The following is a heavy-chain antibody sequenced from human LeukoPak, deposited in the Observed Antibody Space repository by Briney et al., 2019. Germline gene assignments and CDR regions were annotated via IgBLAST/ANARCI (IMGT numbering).Heavy chain of an antibody. D-gene: IGHD5-12*01. CDR2: ISYSGIV. J-gene: IGHJ4*02. Sequence: PSETLSLTCTVSGDSTSRYYWSWIRQPPGKGLEFLGYISYSGIVNYNPSLKSRVTMSVDSPKNQVALKVRSVTAAGTAVYYCAGLFSGYDPFDYWGQGILVTVSS. V-gene: IGHV4-59*01. CDR3: AGLFSGYDPFDY. CDR1: GDSTSRYY.